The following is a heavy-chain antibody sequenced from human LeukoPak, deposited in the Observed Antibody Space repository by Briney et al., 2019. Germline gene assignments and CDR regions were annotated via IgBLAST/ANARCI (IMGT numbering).Heavy chain of an antibody. CDR1: GFTFSTYW. V-gene: IGHV3-7*01. CDR3: ASTTLAGSRGV. D-gene: IGHD3-3*02. Sequence: GGSLRLSCVGYGFTFSTYWMSWVRQAPGKGLEWVANIKQDGSEKYYVDSVKGRFTISRDNAKNSLYLQMNSLRAEDTAVYYCASTTLAGSRGVWGQGTTVTVSS. CDR2: IKQDGSEK. J-gene: IGHJ6*02.